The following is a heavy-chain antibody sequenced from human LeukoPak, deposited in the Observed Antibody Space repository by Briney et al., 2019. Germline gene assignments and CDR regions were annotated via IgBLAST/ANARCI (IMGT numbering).Heavy chain of an antibody. J-gene: IGHJ4*02. Sequence: GGSLRLSCAASGFTFSSYSMNWVRQAPGKGLEWVSSISSSSSYIYYADSVKSRFTISRDNAKNSLYLQMNSLRAEDTAVYYCARVPDYSGSYGWGQGTLVTVSS. V-gene: IGHV3-21*01. CDR2: ISSSSSYI. D-gene: IGHD1-26*01. CDR3: ARVPDYSGSYG. CDR1: GFTFSSYS.